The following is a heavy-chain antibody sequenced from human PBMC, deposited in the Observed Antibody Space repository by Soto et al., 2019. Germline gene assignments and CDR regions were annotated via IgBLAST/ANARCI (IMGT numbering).Heavy chain of an antibody. CDR1: GYTFTSYG. CDR2: ISAYNGNT. D-gene: IGHD3-3*01. J-gene: IGHJ6*02. V-gene: IGHV1-18*01. CDR3: AREKSNYDFWSGPPGRYYYGMDV. Sequence: GASVKVSCKASGYTFTSYGISWVRQAPGQGLEWMGWISAYNGNTDYAQKLQGRVTMTTDTSTSTAYMELRSLRSDDTAVYYCAREKSNYDFWSGPPGRYYYGMDVWGQGTTVTVYS.